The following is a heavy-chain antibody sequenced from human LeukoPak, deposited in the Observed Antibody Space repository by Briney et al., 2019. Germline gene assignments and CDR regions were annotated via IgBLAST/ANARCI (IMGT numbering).Heavy chain of an antibody. J-gene: IGHJ1*01. CDR3: ARDYGDYVQYFHH. D-gene: IGHD4-17*01. CDR1: GFTFSNHW. CDR2: IEQGGSEK. V-gene: IGHV3-7*01. Sequence: GGSLRLSCAASGFTFSNHWMSWVRQAPGKGLEWVANIEQGGSEKNYLDSVKGRFTIPRDNAKSSLYLQMNSPRAEDTAVYYCARDYGDYVQYFHHWGQGSLVTVSS.